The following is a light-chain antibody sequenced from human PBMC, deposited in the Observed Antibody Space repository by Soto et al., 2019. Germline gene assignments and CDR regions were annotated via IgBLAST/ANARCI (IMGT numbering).Light chain of an antibody. Sequence: QSALTQPASVSGSPGQSIAISCTGSSSDIAIYNYVSWFPQHPGQAPKLTFYEVSNRPTGLSHRFYGFKTVNTASLPLSGLQAEDEADYYFISYAGTTNRFVFGTGTKVTVL. V-gene: IGLV2-14*01. CDR1: SSDIAIYNY. CDR3: ISYAGTTNRFV. CDR2: EVS. J-gene: IGLJ1*01.